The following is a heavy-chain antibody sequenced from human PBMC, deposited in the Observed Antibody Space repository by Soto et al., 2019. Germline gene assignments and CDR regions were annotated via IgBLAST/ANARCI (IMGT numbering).Heavy chain of an antibody. CDR3: ARDAGRSSSNHPDHGDYYYYGMDV. CDR2: INPSGGST. J-gene: IGHJ6*02. D-gene: IGHD6-6*01. V-gene: IGHV1-46*01. CDR1: GYTFTSYY. Sequence: ASVKVSCKASGYTFTSYYMHWVRQAPGQGLEWMGIINPSGGSTSYAQKFQGRVTMTRDTSTSTVYMELSSLRSEDTAVYYCARDAGRSSSNHPDHGDYYYYGMDVWGQGTTVTVSS.